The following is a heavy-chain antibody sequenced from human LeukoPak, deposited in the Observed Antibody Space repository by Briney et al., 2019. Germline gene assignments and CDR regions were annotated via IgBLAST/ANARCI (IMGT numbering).Heavy chain of an antibody. Sequence: SETLSLTCTVSGGSISSYYWSWIRQPPGKGLEWIGYIYYSGSTNYNPSLKSRVTISVDTSKNQFSLKLSSVTAADTAVYYCVRDDAGPHYYDSSGNAFDIWGQGTMVTVSS. CDR3: VRDDAGPHYYDSSGNAFDI. V-gene: IGHV4-59*12. D-gene: IGHD3-22*01. CDR1: GGSISSYY. J-gene: IGHJ3*02. CDR2: IYYSGST.